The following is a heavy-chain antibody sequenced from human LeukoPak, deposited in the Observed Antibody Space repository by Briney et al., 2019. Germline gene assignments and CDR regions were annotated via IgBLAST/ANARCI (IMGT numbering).Heavy chain of an antibody. CDR2: ISADGGST. Sequence: PGESLKISCVASGLNFDDSAMHWVRQAPGKGLEWVSLISADGGSTFSADSVKGRFSISRDNSKNSLYLQMNSLRSEDTAMYYCAKESGKFDYWGQGTLVAVSS. CDR3: AKESGKFDY. J-gene: IGHJ4*02. V-gene: IGHV3-43*02. CDR1: GLNFDDSA.